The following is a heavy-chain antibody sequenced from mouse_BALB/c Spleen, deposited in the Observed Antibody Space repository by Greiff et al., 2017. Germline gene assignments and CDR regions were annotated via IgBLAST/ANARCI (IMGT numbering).Heavy chain of an antibody. D-gene: IGHD2-10*02. Sequence: VQLVESGSVLVRPGASVKLSCKASGYTFTSSWMHWAKQRPGQGLEWIGEIHPNSGNTNYNEKFKGKATLTVDTSSSTAYVDLSSLTSEDSAVYYCASTKYGNYAWYFDVWGAGTTVTVSS. J-gene: IGHJ1*01. CDR2: IHPNSGNT. CDR3: ASTKYGNYAWYFDV. V-gene: IGHV1S130*01. CDR1: GYTFTSSW.